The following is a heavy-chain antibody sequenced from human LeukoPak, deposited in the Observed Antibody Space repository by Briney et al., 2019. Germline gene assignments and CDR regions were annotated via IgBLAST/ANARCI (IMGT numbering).Heavy chain of an antibody. CDR1: GASISSYY. V-gene: IGHV4-4*07. J-gene: IGHJ5*02. D-gene: IGHD3-10*01. CDR3: AKGLLWFGELPQSLSWFDP. Sequence: SETLSLTCTVSGASISSYYWSWIRQPAGKGLEWIGHVSTSGSTNYNPSLKSRVTMSVDTSKNQFSLKLSSVTAADTALYYCAKGLLWFGELPQSLSWFDPWGQGTLVTVSS. CDR2: VSTSGST.